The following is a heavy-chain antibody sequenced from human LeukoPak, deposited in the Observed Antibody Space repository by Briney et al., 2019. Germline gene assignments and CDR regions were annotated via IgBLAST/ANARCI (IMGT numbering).Heavy chain of an antibody. Sequence: ASVKVSCKASGYTFTSYDINWVRQATGQGLEWMGWMKPNSGNTGYAQKFQGRVTMTRNTSISTAYMELSSLRSEDTAVYYCARANRKYYYVDVWGKGTTVTVSS. J-gene: IGHJ6*03. V-gene: IGHV1-8*01. CDR2: MKPNSGNT. CDR3: ARANRKYYYVDV. CDR1: GYTFTSYD.